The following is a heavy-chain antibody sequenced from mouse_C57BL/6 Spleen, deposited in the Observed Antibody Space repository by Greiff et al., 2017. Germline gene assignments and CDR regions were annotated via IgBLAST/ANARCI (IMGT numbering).Heavy chain of an antibody. V-gene: IGHV1-50*01. CDR1: GYTFTSYW. Sequence: VQLQQPGAELVKPGASVKLSCKASGYTFTSYWMQWVKQRPGQGLEWIGEIDPSDSYPNYNQKFKGKATLTVDTSSSTAYMQLSSLTSEDAAVYYCARSEGYAGAMDYWGQGTSVTVSS. CDR3: ARSEGYAGAMDY. D-gene: IGHD2-2*01. J-gene: IGHJ4*01. CDR2: IDPSDSYP.